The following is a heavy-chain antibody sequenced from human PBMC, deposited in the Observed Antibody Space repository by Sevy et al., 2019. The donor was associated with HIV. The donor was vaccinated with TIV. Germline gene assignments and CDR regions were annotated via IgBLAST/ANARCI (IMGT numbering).Heavy chain of an antibody. J-gene: IGHJ4*02. CDR2: ISSDGRNI. CDR1: GFTFVSYA. D-gene: IGHD3-22*01. Sequence: GGSLRLSCAASGFTFVSYAMHWVRQAPGKGVEWVAMISSDGRNINYADSVKGRFTISRDTSKNTLLLQMNSLRAEDTAVYYCAKASYRDYYDSGGYETEWGQGTLVTVSS. V-gene: IGHV3-30*04. CDR3: AKASYRDYYDSGGYETE.